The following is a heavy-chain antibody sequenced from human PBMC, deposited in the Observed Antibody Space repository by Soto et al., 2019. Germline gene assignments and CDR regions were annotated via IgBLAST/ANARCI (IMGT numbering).Heavy chain of an antibody. CDR2: IWYDGGNK. CDR3: ARVAWEDDFCSGSSNRTPGYYYYYGMDV. J-gene: IGHJ6*02. Sequence: QVQLVESGGGVVQPGRSLRLSCAASGFTFSSYGMHWVRQARGKGLAGVAVIWYDGGNKYYAVSVKGRFTIPRDNSKKTLFLQMNSLIAEDTAVYYCARVAWEDDFCSGSSNRTPGYYYYYGMDVWGQGTTVTGSS. V-gene: IGHV3-33*01. D-gene: IGHD3-3*01. CDR1: GFTFSSYG.